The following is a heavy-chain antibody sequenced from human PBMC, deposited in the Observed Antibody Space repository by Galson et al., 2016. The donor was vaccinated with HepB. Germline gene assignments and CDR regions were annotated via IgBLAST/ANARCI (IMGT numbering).Heavy chain of an antibody. CDR2: IIPIFGTT. V-gene: IGHV1-69*06. Sequence: SVKVSCKASGYTLSTYAITWVRQAPGQGLEWMGGIIPIFGTTNYAQKFQGRVTITADKSTTTAYMELSSLRSEDTAVYYWARNYGGNRLVGYYWGQGTVVTVSS. CDR1: GYTLSTYA. D-gene: IGHD4-23*01. CDR3: ARNYGGNRLVGYY. J-gene: IGHJ4*02.